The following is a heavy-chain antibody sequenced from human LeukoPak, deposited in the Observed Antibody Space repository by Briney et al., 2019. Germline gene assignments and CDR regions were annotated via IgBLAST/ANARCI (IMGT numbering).Heavy chain of an antibody. Sequence: PGGSLRLSCAASGFTFSSYGMHWVRQAPGKGLEWVAIISYDGSHKYYGDSVKGRFTISRDNSKNTLYLQMNSLRAEDTAVYYCARDRGGRIGLDDWGQGTLVTVSS. CDR3: ARDRGGRIGLDD. V-gene: IGHV3-30*03. CDR2: ISYDGSHK. J-gene: IGHJ4*02. CDR1: GFTFSSYG. D-gene: IGHD2-15*01.